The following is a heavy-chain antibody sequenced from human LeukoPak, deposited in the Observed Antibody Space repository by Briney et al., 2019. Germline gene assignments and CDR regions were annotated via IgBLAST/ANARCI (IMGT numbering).Heavy chain of an antibody. CDR2: IYYSGST. V-gene: IGHV4-39*07. CDR3: ARSDDWNSGAFDY. Sequence: NPSETLSLTCTVSGGSISSSSYYWGWIRQPPGKGLEWIGSIYYSGSTYYNPSLKSRVTISGDTSKNHLSLKLSSVTAADTAVYYCARSDDWNSGAFDYWGQGTLVTVSS. D-gene: IGHD1-7*01. CDR1: GGSISSSSYY. J-gene: IGHJ4*02.